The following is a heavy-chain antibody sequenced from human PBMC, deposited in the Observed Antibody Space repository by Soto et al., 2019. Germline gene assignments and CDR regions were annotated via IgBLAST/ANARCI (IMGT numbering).Heavy chain of an antibody. CDR1: GFTFSGFD. J-gene: IGHJ4*02. CDR2: IGTAGDT. CDR3: AKSQEIGTHFFDS. Sequence: HPGGSLRLSCEASGFTFSGFDMHWVRQPTGKGLEWVSSIGTAGDTYCAVSVKGRFTISRDNAKNSLSLQMNSLRAGDMAVYFCAKSQEIGTHFFDSWGQGTQVTVSS. D-gene: IGHD6-13*01. V-gene: IGHV3-13*01.